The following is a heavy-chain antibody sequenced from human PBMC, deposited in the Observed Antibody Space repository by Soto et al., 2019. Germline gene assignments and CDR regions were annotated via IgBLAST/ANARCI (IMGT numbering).Heavy chain of an antibody. Sequence: LSLTCTVYGGSFSFYYWTWIRQPPGKGLEWIGEINHRGSTNYNPSLKSRVTISVDTSKNQFALKLKSVTAADTSLYYCARGAFSSRGMDVWGQGTTVTVSS. D-gene: IGHD6-19*01. CDR1: GGSFSFYY. V-gene: IGHV4-34*01. CDR3: ARGAFSSRGMDV. CDR2: INHRGST. J-gene: IGHJ6*02.